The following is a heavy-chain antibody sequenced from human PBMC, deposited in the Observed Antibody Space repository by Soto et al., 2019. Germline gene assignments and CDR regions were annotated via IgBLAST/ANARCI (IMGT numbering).Heavy chain of an antibody. CDR3: AKVFYYYDSSGYYYFDY. J-gene: IGHJ4*02. D-gene: IGHD3-22*01. V-gene: IGHV3-23*01. CDR2: ISGSGSTI. CDR1: GFTFSSYA. Sequence: AGGSLRLSCAASGFTFSSYAVSWVRQAPGKGPEWISSISGSGSTIYYADSVKGRFTISRDNAKYTLYLQMSSLRAEDTAVYYCAKVFYYYDSSGYYYFDYWGQGTLVTVSS.